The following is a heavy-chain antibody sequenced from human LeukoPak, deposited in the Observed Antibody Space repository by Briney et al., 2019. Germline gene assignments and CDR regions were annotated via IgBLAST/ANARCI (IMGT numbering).Heavy chain of an antibody. CDR1: GFTASSNY. CDR3: ARVLSVLAQWAPYFDY. Sequence: GGSLRLSGAASGFTASSNYMSWVRQAPGKGLEWVSVIYSGGSTYYADSVKGRFTISRDNSKNTLYLQMNSLRAEDTAVYYCARVLSVLAQWAPYFDYWGQGTLVTVSS. CDR2: IYSGGST. V-gene: IGHV3-53*01. J-gene: IGHJ4*02. D-gene: IGHD1-26*01.